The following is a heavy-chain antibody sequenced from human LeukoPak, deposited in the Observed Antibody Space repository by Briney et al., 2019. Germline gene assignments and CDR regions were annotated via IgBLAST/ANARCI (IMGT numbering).Heavy chain of an antibody. V-gene: IGHV4-30-2*06. CDR1: GGPIRSAGYY. CDR3: ARNWGYNYDYGSFDS. Sequence: PSETLSLTCNVSGGPIRSAGYYWSWIRQSPGRGLEWIGYIYHSGTTFYSPSLKSRVTISIDTSKSQFSLTLSAVAAADTAVYYCARNWGYNYDYGSFDSWGQGILVTVSS. CDR2: IYHSGTT. J-gene: IGHJ4*02. D-gene: IGHD3-16*01.